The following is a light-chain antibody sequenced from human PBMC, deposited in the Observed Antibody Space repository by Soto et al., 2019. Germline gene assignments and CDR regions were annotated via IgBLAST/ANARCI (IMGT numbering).Light chain of an antibody. CDR2: KAS. CDR1: QSISSW. V-gene: IGKV1-5*03. J-gene: IGKJ1*01. Sequence: DIQMTQSPSTLSASVGDRVTIPCRASQSISSWLAWYQQKPGKAPKLLIYKASYLQSGVPSRFSGSGSGTEFTLTISSLQPDDFATYYCQQYNSYPWTFGQGTKVDLK. CDR3: QQYNSYPWT.